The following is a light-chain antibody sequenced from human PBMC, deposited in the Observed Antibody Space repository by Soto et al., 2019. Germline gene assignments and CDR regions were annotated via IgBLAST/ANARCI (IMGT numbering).Light chain of an antibody. V-gene: IGKV1-5*03. CDR3: QQYNSYSWT. CDR2: KAS. Sequence: DIQMTQSPSTLSASVGDRVTITCRASQSISSWLAWYQQKPGKAPNLLIYKASSLESGVPSRFSGSGSGTEFTLTISILQPDDFATYYCQQYNSYSWTFGQGTKVEIK. CDR1: QSISSW. J-gene: IGKJ1*01.